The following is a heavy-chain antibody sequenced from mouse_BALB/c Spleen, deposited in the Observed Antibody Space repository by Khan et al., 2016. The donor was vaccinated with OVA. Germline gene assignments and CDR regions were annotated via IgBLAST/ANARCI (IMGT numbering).Heavy chain of an antibody. CDR1: GYTFTNYG. J-gene: IGHJ4*01. CDR2: INTQTGEP. CDR3: ARVGYSGTMDY. V-gene: IGHV9-3-1*01. D-gene: IGHD2-14*01. Sequence: QIQLVQSGPELKKPGETVKISCKASGYTFTNYGMNWVKQGPRKGLKWMGWINTQTGEPTYNDDFKGRFAFSLETSSSTASLQINNLKNEETAIYFCARVGYSGTMDYWGQGTSVTVSS.